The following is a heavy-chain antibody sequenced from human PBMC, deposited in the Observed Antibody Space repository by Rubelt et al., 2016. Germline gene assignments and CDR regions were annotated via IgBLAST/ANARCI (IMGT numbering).Heavy chain of an antibody. J-gene: IGHJ4*02. CDR1: GGSISSSNFC. CDR3: ARLAPRSRKSFV. V-gene: IGHV4-39*02. Sequence: QVQLQESGPGLVKPSETLSLTCTVSGGSISSSNFCWGWIRQPPGQGLEWVGEVDHRGSTSYNPSLKSRVTISLDMSKRHFSLRVASVTAADTAVYYCARLAPRSRKSFVWGQGTLVTISS. D-gene: IGHD3-10*01. CDR2: VDHRGST.